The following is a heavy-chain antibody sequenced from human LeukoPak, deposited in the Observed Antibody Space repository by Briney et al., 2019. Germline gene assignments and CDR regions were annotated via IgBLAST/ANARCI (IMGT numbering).Heavy chain of an antibody. CDR1: GGSIGSSTYY. CDR2: ISGSGGST. V-gene: IGHV3-23*01. CDR3: AKDDGGGYDQIDY. Sequence: PSETLSLTCTVSGGSIGSSTYYWGWIRQPPGKGLEWVSAISGSGGSTYYADSVKGRFTISRDNSKNTLYLQMNSLRAEDTAVYYCAKDDGGGYDQIDYWGQGTLVTVSS. J-gene: IGHJ4*02. D-gene: IGHD5-12*01.